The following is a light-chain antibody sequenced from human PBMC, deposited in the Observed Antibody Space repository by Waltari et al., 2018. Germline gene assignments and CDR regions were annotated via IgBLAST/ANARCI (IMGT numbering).Light chain of an antibody. V-gene: IGKV3-15*01. Sequence: EIVMTQSPATLSVSQGERATLSCRASQSVSSNLAWYQQKPGQAPRLLIYGASTRATGIPARFSGSGSGTEFTLTISSLQSEDFAVYYCQQYNNWPITFGQGTRLEIK. CDR2: GAS. J-gene: IGKJ5*01. CDR1: QSVSSN. CDR3: QQYNNWPIT.